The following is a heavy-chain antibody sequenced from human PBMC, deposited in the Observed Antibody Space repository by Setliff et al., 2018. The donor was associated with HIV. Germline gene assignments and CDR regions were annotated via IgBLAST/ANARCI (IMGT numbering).Heavy chain of an antibody. CDR1: GFTFSSYG. Sequence: PGGSLRLSCAASGFTFSSYGMHWVRQAPGKGLECVAFIRNDGSNKYYADSVKGRFTISRDNAKNSLYLQMNSLRAEDTAVYYCARDPLGPSSSYMDVWGKGTTVTVSS. J-gene: IGHJ6*03. CDR2: IRNDGSNK. V-gene: IGHV3-30*02. D-gene: IGHD6-6*01. CDR3: ARDPLGPSSSYMDV.